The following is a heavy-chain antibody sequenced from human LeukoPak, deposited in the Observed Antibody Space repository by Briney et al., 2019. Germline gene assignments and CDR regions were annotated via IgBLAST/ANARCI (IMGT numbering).Heavy chain of an antibody. Sequence: GGSLRLSCGASGFSFTTYWMSWVRQAPGKGLEWVANIKQDGTEKYYVDSVKGRFTISRDYARNSLYLQMNSLRAEDTAVYYCARERSYNYGVGYYFDYWGQGTLVTVSS. CDR2: IKQDGTEK. CDR1: GFSFTTYW. CDR3: ARERSYNYGVGYYFDY. V-gene: IGHV3-7*01. D-gene: IGHD5-24*01. J-gene: IGHJ4*02.